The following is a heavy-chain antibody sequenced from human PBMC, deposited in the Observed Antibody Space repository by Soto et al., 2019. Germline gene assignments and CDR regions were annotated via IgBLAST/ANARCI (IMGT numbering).Heavy chain of an antibody. J-gene: IGHJ4*02. CDR2: IIPIFGTA. CDR1: GGTFSSYA. D-gene: IGHD6-19*01. V-gene: IGHV1-69*13. CDR3: AKLPVAGTY. Sequence: GASVKVYCKASGGTFSSYAISWVRQAPGQGLEWMGGIIPIFGTANYAQKFQGRVTITADESTSTAYMELSSLRSEDTAVYCCAKLPVAGTYWGQGTLVTVSS.